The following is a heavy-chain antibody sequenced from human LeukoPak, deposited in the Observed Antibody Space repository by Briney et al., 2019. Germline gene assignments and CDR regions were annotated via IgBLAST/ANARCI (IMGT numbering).Heavy chain of an antibody. Sequence: GGSLRLSCVVSGFTFSSCWMSWVRQAPGKGLVWVSRIKSDGITITYADSVKGRFTISRDNAKNTLYLQMNSLRAEDTAVYYCLRDLNWSLDQWGQGTLVTVSS. CDR1: GFTFSSCW. V-gene: IGHV3-74*01. CDR3: LRDLNWSLDQ. D-gene: IGHD1-20*01. CDR2: IKSDGITI. J-gene: IGHJ4*02.